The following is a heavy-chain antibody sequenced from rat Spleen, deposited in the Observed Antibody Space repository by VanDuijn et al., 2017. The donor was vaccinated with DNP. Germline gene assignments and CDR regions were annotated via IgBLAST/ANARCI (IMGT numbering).Heavy chain of an antibody. Sequence: EVQLQESGPGLVKPSQSLSLTCSVTGFSITSAYRWNWIRKFPGNKMEWMGYISYSGSTSYNPSLKSRISITRDTSKNQFFLQLDSVTTADKAIYYCAKGPNYGGWSDYFDYWGQGVMVTVSS. CDR1: GFSITSAY. D-gene: IGHD1-11*01. CDR3: AKGPNYGGWSDYFDY. V-gene: IGHV3-1*01. CDR2: ISYSGST. J-gene: IGHJ2*01.